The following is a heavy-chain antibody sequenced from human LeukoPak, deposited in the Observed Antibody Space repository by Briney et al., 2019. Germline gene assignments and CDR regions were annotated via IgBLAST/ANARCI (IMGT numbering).Heavy chain of an antibody. CDR1: GGSFSGYY. J-gene: IGHJ5*02. CDR3: ARGSRRFDP. CDR2: INHSGSN. Sequence: SETLSLTCAGYGGSFSGYYWSWIRQPPGKGLEGIGKINHSGSNNYNPSLKRRVTLSVNTSKNQFSLKLSSVTAADTAVYYCARGSRRFDPWGQGTLVSVSS. V-gene: IGHV4-34*01.